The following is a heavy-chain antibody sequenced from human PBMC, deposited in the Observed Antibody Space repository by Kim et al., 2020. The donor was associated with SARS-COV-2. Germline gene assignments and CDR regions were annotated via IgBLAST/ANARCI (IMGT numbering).Heavy chain of an antibody. CDR3: ASLTNGSGRDY. CDR1: GFTFSSYS. Sequence: GGSLRLSCAASGFTFSSYSMNWVRQAPGKGLEWVSYISSSSSTIYYADSVKGRFTISRDNAKNPLYLQMNSLRDEDTAVYYCASLTNGSGRDYWGQGTLVTVSS. J-gene: IGHJ4*02. D-gene: IGHD3-10*01. CDR2: ISSSSSTI. V-gene: IGHV3-48*02.